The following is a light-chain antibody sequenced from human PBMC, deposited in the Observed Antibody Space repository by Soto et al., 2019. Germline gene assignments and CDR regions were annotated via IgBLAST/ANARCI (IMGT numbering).Light chain of an antibody. Sequence: DVVMTQTPLSSPVTLGQPASISCRSSQSLVHSDGNTYLSWLQQRPGQPPRLLISKVSNRFSGVPDRFSGSGAGTDFTLTISSLEPEDFAVYYCQQRSNWPITFGQGTRLEIK. V-gene: IGKV2-24*01. CDR1: QSLVHSDGNTY. J-gene: IGKJ5*01. CDR3: QQRSNWPIT. CDR2: KVS.